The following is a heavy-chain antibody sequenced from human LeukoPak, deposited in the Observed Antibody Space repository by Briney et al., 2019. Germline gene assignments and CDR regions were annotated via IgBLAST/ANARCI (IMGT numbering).Heavy chain of an antibody. Sequence: PGGSLRLSCAASGFIFEDYGMSWVRQGPGKGLEWVSGTKWNGGNSGYADSVKGRFTISRDNAKNSLYLQMNSLRAEDTAVYYCARVIGSYGDSAYWGQGTLVTVSS. CDR1: GFIFEDYG. J-gene: IGHJ4*02. CDR2: TKWNGGNS. D-gene: IGHD3-16*01. V-gene: IGHV3-20*04. CDR3: ARVIGSYGDSAY.